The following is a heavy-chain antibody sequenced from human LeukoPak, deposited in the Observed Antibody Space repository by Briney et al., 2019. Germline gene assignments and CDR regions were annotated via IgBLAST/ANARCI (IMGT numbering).Heavy chain of an antibody. J-gene: IGHJ4*02. D-gene: IGHD2/OR15-2a*01. CDR2: IRSDGSDT. CDR3: ARDWFHAIDY. V-gene: IGHV3-74*01. CDR1: GFTFTTYS. Sequence: GGSLRLSCEASGFTFTTYSMTWVRQAPGKGLEWVSRIRSDGSDTRYAESVKGRFTISRDNAKNTLYLQMNSLRAEDTAVYYCARDWFHAIDYWGQGTLVTVSS.